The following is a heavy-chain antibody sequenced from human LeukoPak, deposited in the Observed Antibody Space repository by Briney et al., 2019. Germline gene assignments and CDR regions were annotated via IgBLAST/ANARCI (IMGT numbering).Heavy chain of an antibody. CDR2: ISDSGGIT. J-gene: IGHJ4*02. Sequence: GGSLRLSCAASGFTFSFYAMNWVRQAPGKGLEWVSGISDSGGITYYADSVKGRFTVSRDNSKNTLYLQMNSLRAEDTAVYYCAKVRYSGYVVLAHWGQGTLVTVSS. CDR3: AKVRYSGYVVLAH. CDR1: GFTFSFYA. V-gene: IGHV3-23*01. D-gene: IGHD5-12*01.